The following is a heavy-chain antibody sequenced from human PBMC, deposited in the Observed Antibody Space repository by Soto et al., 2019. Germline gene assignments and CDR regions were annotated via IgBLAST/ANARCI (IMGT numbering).Heavy chain of an antibody. V-gene: IGHV1-46*01. CDR3: AREGGTYHPFDY. J-gene: IGHJ4*02. CDR2: INPSDDDT. CDR1: GYTFTSYY. Sequence: GASVKVSCKASGYTFTSYYIHWVRQAPGQGLEWMGIINPSDDDTTYAHNFQGRVTVTRDTSTSTVYMVLSSLRSEDTAVYYCAREGGTYHPFDYWGQGTLVTVSS. D-gene: IGHD1-26*01.